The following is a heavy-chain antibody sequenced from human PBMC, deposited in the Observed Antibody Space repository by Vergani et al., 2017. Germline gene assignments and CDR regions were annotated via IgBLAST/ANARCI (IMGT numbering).Heavy chain of an antibody. D-gene: IGHD1-26*01. CDR3: ARYFRIVGASKSLADY. V-gene: IGHV3-30-3*01. Sequence: QVQLVESGGGVVQPGRSLRLSCAASGFTFSTYAMNWVRQAPGKGLEWVAVIICDGSNKYYADSVQGRFTISRDNSKNTLYLQMKSLRAEDTAVYYCARYFRIVGASKSLADYWGQGTLVTVSS. J-gene: IGHJ4*02. CDR2: IICDGSNK. CDR1: GFTFSTYA.